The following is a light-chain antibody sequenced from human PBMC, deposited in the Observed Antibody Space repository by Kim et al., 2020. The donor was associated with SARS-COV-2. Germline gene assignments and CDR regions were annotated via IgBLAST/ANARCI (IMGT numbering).Light chain of an antibody. J-gene: IGKJ4*01. CDR1: QSVGAS. Sequence: PGDPAVVSCRASQSVGASLAWYQQKRGQPPRLLMYGASTRAAGIPARFSGSGSGTDFTLTITGLQSEDFAIYFCQQSNNWLTFGGGTKVDIK. V-gene: IGKV3D-15*01. CDR3: QQSNNWLT. CDR2: GAS.